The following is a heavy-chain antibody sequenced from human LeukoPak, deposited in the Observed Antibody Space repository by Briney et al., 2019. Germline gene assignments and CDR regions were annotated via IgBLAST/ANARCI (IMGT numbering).Heavy chain of an antibody. CDR3: ARDYSGEWEQLTGWWFDP. CDR1: GYTFTGYY. D-gene: IGHD1-26*01. Sequence: GASVKVSCKASGYTFTGYYMHWVRQAPGQGLEWMGIINPTGGSTRNAQKFQGRVTVTRDMSTRTVYMELSDLEPEDTAVYYCARDYSGEWEQLTGWWFDPWGQGTLVIVSS. J-gene: IGHJ5*02. V-gene: IGHV1-46*01. CDR2: INPTGGST.